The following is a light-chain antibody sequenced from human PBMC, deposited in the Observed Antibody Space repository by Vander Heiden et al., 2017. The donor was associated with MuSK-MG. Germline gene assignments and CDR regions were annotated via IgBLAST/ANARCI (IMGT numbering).Light chain of an antibody. CDR2: AAS. V-gene: IGKV1-39*01. CDR1: QSISSY. Sequence: DSQMTQSPSSLSASVGDRVTITCRASQSISSYLNWYQQKPRKAPKLLIYAASSLQSGVPSRLSGSGSGKDFTLTISSRQPEDFATYYCQQNDSTPPLPFGQGTRLEIK. J-gene: IGKJ5*01. CDR3: QQNDSTPPLP.